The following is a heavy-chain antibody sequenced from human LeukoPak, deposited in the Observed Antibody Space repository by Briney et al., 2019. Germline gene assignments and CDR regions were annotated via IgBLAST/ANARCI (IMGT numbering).Heavy chain of an antibody. CDR2: IIPIFGIA. V-gene: IGHV1-69*04. J-gene: IGHJ5*02. CDR1: GGTFSSYA. CDR3: ARDRYCSSTSCQLNGWFDP. Sequence: SVKASCKASGGTFSSYAISWVRQAPGQGLEWMGRIIPIFGIANYAQKFQGRGTITADKSTSTAYMELSSLKSEDTAVYCCARDRYCSSTSCQLNGWFDPWGQGTLVTVSS. D-gene: IGHD2-2*01.